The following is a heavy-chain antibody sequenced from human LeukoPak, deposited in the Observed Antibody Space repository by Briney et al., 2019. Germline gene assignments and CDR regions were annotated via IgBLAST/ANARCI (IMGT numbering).Heavy chain of an antibody. Sequence: SQTLSLTCAISGDSVSSNSAAWNWIRQSPSRGLEWLGRTYYRSKWYNDYAVSVKSRITIYPDTSKNQFSLQLNSVTPEDTAVYYCARSEYCSGGSCSGAYYFDYWGQGTLVTVSS. D-gene: IGHD2-15*01. V-gene: IGHV6-1*01. CDR2: TYYRSKWYN. J-gene: IGHJ4*02. CDR1: GDSVSSNSAA. CDR3: ARSEYCSGGSCSGAYYFDY.